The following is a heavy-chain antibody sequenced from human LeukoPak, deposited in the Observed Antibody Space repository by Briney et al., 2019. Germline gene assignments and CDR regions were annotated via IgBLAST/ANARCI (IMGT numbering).Heavy chain of an antibody. D-gene: IGHD2-15*01. CDR1: GFTFSSFS. Sequence: PGGSLRLSCAASGFTFSSFSINWVRQAPGKGLEWVSFITGSSSTIYYADSVKGRFTISRDNAKNSLYLQMNSLRAEDTAVYYCARELPFDYWGQGTLVTVSS. V-gene: IGHV3-48*01. CDR2: ITGSSSTI. J-gene: IGHJ4*02. CDR3: ARELPFDY.